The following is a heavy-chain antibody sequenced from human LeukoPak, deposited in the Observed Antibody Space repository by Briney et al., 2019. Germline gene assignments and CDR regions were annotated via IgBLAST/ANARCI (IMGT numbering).Heavy chain of an antibody. V-gene: IGHV3-53*04. D-gene: IGHD3/OR15-3a*01. Sequence: PGGSLRLSCAASGFTFSSYSMNWVRQAPGKGLEWVSVIYSCGSTYYADSVKGRFTISRHNSKNTLYLQMNSLRAEDTAVYYCARDGRDEDAFDIWGQGTMVTVSS. CDR2: IYSCGST. CDR1: GFTFSSYS. J-gene: IGHJ3*02. CDR3: ARDGRDEDAFDI.